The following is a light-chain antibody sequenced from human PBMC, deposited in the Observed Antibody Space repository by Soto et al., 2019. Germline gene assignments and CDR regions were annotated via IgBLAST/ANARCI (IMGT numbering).Light chain of an antibody. V-gene: IGLV2-14*03. Sequence: QSALTQPASVSGPPGQSITISCTGTSSDVGGNKYVSWYQHYPGKAPKLMICDVSNRPSGVSNRFSGSKSGNTASLTISGLQAEDEADYYCSAFTGTTYVFGTGTKLTVL. CDR3: SAFTGTTYV. J-gene: IGLJ1*01. CDR1: SSDVGGNKY. CDR2: DVS.